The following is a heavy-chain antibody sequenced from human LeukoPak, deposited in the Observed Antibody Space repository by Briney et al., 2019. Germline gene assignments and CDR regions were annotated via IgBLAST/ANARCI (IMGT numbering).Heavy chain of an antibody. D-gene: IGHD3-3*01. CDR3: AKGPDFWSGYYMDA. CDR2: INDSGGAT. Sequence: PGGSLRLSCGGAGFTFSSYAMSWVRQAPGKGLEWVSGINDSGGATYYADSVKGRFTISRDNSKNTLYLQMSSLRAEDTAVYHCAKGPDFWSGYYMDAWGKGTTVTVSS. CDR1: GFTFSSYA. V-gene: IGHV3-23*01. J-gene: IGHJ6*03.